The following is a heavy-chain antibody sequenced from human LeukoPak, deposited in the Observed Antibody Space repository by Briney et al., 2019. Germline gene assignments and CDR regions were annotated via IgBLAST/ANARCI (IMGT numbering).Heavy chain of an antibody. CDR1: GFTVINND. V-gene: IGHV3-53*01. J-gene: IGHJ4*02. CDR3: ARGVEPLAANTLAY. D-gene: IGHD1-14*01. CDR2: LYSDGNT. Sequence: PGGSLRLSCAASGFTVINNDMTWVRQAPGKGLEWVSVLYSDGNTKYAVSVQGRFTISRDNSKNTLYLEMNSLSPDDTAVYYCARGVEPLAANTLAYWGQGTLVTVSS.